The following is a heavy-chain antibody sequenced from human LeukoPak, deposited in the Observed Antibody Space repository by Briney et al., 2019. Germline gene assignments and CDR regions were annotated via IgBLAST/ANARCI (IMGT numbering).Heavy chain of an antibody. CDR3: VSGCSGGSCYGDY. Sequence: PGGSPRLSCAASGFTVSSNYMSWVRQAPGKGLVWVSRINSDGSSTSYADSVKGRFTISRDNAKNTLYLQMNSLRAEDTAVYYCVSGCSGGSCYGDYWGQGTLVTVSS. J-gene: IGHJ4*02. CDR2: INSDGSST. V-gene: IGHV3-74*01. D-gene: IGHD2-15*01. CDR1: GFTVSSNY.